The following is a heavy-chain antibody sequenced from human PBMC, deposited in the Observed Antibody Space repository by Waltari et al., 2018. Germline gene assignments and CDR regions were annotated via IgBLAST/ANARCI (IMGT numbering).Heavy chain of an antibody. J-gene: IGHJ4*02. D-gene: IGHD6-19*01. CDR1: GFTVSSNY. CDR3: ARDRHSSGWYDYYFDY. Sequence: EVQLVESGGGLIQPGGSLRLSCAASGFTVSSNYMSWVRQAPGKGLEWVSVIYSGGRTYAADALKGRFTISRDNSKNTLDLQMNSLRAEDTAGYYCARDRHSSGWYDYYFDYWGQGTLVTVSS. CDR2: IYSGGRT. V-gene: IGHV3-53*01.